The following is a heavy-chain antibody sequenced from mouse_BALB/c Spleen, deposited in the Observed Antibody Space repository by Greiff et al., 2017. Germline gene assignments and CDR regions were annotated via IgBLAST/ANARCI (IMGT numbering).Heavy chain of an antibody. CDR3: TRPTYYGD. V-gene: IGHV6-6*02. D-gene: IGHD2-10*01. Sequence: EVKVEESGGGLVQPGGSMKLSCVASGFTFSNYWMNWVRQSPEKGLEWVAEIRLKSNNYATHYAESVKGRFTISRDDSKSSVYLQMNNLRAEDTGIYYCTRPTYYGDWGQGTTLTVSS. CDR1: GFTFSNYW. J-gene: IGHJ2*01. CDR2: IRLKSNNYAT.